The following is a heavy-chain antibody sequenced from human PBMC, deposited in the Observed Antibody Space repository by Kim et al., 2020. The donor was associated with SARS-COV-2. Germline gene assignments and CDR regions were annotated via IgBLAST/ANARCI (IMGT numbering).Heavy chain of an antibody. V-gene: IGHV4-31*03. CDR2: IYYSGST. D-gene: IGHD3-3*01. J-gene: IGHJ3*02. CDR3: ARAGRTFFGVVGAFDI. CDR1: GGSISSGGYY. Sequence: SETLYLTCTVSGGSISSGGYYWSWIRQHPGKGLEWIGYIYYSGSTYYNPSLKSRVTISVDTSKNQFSLKLSSVTAADTAVYYCARAGRTFFGVVGAFDIWGQGTMVTVSS.